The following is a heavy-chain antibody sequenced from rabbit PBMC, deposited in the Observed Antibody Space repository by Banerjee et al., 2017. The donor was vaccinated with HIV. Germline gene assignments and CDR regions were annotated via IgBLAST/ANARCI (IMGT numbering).Heavy chain of an antibody. J-gene: IGHJ3*01. D-gene: IGHD6-1*01. CDR3: ARDQDAYGTRGMDL. CDR2: IGTGGSATT. CDR1: GFSFSSSYW. V-gene: IGHV1S45*01. Sequence: QEQLVESGGGLVQPEGSLTLTCTASGFSFSSSYWMCWVRQAPGKGLEWIACIGTGGSATTYYASWAKGRFTISKTSSTTVTLQMTSLTAADTATYFCARDQDAYGTRGMDLWGQGTLVTVS.